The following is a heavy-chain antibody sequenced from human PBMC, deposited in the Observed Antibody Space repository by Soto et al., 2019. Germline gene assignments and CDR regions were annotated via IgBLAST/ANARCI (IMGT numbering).Heavy chain of an antibody. D-gene: IGHD3-22*01. CDR2: IYTSGST. CDR3: ARGQYYYDSSGYYQDQVYGMDV. V-gene: IGHV4-4*07. J-gene: IGHJ6*02. CDR1: GGSISSYY. Sequence: LSLTCTVSGGSISSYYWSWIRQPAGKGLEWIGRIYTSGSTNYNPSLKSRVTMSVDTSKNQFSLKLSSVTAADTAVYYCARGQYYYDSSGYYQDQVYGMDVWGQGTTVTVSS.